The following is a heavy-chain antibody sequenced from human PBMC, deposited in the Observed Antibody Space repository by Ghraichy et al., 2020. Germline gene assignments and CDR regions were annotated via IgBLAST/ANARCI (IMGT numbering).Heavy chain of an antibody. D-gene: IGHD1-14*01. V-gene: IGHV3-48*02. CDR2: ISTVTTTM. CDR1: GFTFGNYD. J-gene: IGHJ4*02. Sequence: GGSLRLSCAASGFTFGNYDMNWVRQAPGKGLEWVSRISTVTTTMYYADSVKGRFTISRDNAENSLHLEITSLRDDDTAVYYCARGTTTWYFDYWGQGTLVTVSS. CDR3: ARGTTTWYFDY.